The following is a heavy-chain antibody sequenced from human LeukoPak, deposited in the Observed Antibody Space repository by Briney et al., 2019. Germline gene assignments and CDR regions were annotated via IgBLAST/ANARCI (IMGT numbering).Heavy chain of an antibody. V-gene: IGHV4-39*07. D-gene: IGHD1-26*01. Sequence: SETLSLTCTVSGCSISSSSYYWGWIPQPPGKGLEWIGSIYYSGSTYYNPSLKSRITISVYTSKIQFSLKLSSVTAADTAVYYCARDGIVGATTSYWGQGTLVTVSS. CDR2: IYYSGST. CDR3: ARDGIVGATTSY. CDR1: GCSISSSSYY. J-gene: IGHJ4*02.